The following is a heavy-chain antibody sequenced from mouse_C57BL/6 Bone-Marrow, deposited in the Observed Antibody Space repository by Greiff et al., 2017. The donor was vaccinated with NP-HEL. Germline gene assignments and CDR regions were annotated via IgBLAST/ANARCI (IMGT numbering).Heavy chain of an antibody. CDR2: IYPRSGNT. CDR3: AGSELGRGFAY. V-gene: IGHV1-81*01. CDR1: GYTFTSYG. D-gene: IGHD4-1*01. J-gene: IGHJ3*01. Sequence: VQLQQSGAELVRPGASVKLSCKASGYTFTSYGISWVKQRTGQGLEWIGEIYPRSGNTYYNEKFKGKATLTADKSSSTAYMELRSLTSEDSAVYFCAGSELGRGFAYWGQGTLVTVSA.